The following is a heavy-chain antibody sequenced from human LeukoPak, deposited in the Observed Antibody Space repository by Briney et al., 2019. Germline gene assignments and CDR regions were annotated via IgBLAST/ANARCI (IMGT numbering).Heavy chain of an antibody. CDR3: VRGDAGTDHYYYGMDV. CDR1: GFTFSSNS. CDR2: ISSGGSTI. V-gene: IGHV3-48*02. Sequence: SGGSLRLSCAASGFTFSSNSMSWVRQAPGKGLEWVSYISSGGSTIYYADSVKGRFTISRDNAKNSLYLQMNSLRDEDTAVYYCVRGDAGTDHYYYGMDVWGQGTTVTVSS. J-gene: IGHJ6*02. D-gene: IGHD1-14*01.